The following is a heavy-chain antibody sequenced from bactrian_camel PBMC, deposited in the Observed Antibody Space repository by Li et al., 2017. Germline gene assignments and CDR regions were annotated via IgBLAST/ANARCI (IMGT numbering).Heavy chain of an antibody. Sequence: QLVESGGGSVQPGGSLTLTCVISRLAGKRVCMGWFRQVPGKEREGLAAIDRDGRVTYADSVKGRFAISRDNRGMTLYLQMNSLKPEDTATYYCAAKSLKYSRPCTFGLTYGSWGQGTQVTVS. V-gene: IGHV3S67*01. CDR2: IDRDGRV. CDR3: AAKSLKYSRPCTFGLTYGS. CDR1: RLAGKRVC. D-gene: IGHD1*01. J-gene: IGHJ4*01.